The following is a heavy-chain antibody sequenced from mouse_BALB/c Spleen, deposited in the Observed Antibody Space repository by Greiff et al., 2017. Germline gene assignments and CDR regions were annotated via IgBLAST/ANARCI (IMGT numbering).Heavy chain of an antibody. Sequence: VQLKQSGAELVRPGALVKLSCKASGFNIKDYYMHWVKQRPEQGLEWIGWIDPENGNTIYDPKFQGKASITADTSSNTAYLQLSSLTSEDTAVYYCVRRNYRYGDAMDYWGQGTSVTVSS. D-gene: IGHD2-14*01. J-gene: IGHJ4*01. V-gene: IGHV14-1*02. CDR2: IDPENGNT. CDR3: VRRNYRYGDAMDY. CDR1: GFNIKDYY.